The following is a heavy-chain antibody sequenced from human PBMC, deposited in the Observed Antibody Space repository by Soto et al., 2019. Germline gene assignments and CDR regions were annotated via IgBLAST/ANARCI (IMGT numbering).Heavy chain of an antibody. Sequence: EVQLLESGGGLVQPGGSLRLSCAVSGFIFSNYPMSWVRQAPGKGLEWVSSVSPSGSNTYYGDSVKGRFTMSRDNSENRLHLQMNSLRAEDTAGYFCARRDSSGWYSLDYWGQGTLVTVSS. J-gene: IGHJ4*02. CDR3: ARRDSSGWYSLDY. V-gene: IGHV3-23*01. CDR2: VSPSGSNT. D-gene: IGHD6-19*01. CDR1: GFIFSNYP.